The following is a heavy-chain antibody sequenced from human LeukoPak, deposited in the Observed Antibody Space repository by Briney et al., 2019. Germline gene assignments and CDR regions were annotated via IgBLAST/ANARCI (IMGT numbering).Heavy chain of an antibody. CDR2: IYYSGST. CDR1: GGSISSSSYY. D-gene: IGHD3-10*01. CDR3: ARGFRVWLLWFGVQEAVRTGGDAFDI. V-gene: IGHV4-39*01. Sequence: SETLSLTCTVSGGSISSSSYYWGWIRQPPGKGLEWIGSIYYSGSTYYNPSLKSRVTISVDTSKNQFSLKLSSVTAADTAVYYCARGFRVWLLWFGVQEAVRTGGDAFDIWGQGTMVTVSS. J-gene: IGHJ3*02.